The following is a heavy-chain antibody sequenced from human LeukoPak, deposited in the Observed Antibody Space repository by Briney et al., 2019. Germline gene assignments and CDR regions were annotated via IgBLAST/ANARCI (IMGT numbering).Heavy chain of an antibody. CDR1: GFTFSSSG. J-gene: IGHJ4*02. Sequence: GGSLRLSCAASGFTFSSSGMHWARQAPGKGLEWVSSISSSSSYIYYADSVKGRFTISRDNAKNSLYPQMNSLRAEDTAVYYCARADWNDVRGDWGQGTLVTVSS. CDR3: ARADWNDVRGD. D-gene: IGHD1-1*01. CDR2: ISSSSSYI. V-gene: IGHV3-21*01.